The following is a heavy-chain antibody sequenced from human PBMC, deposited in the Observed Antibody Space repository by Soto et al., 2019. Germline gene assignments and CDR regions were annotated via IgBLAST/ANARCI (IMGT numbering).Heavy chain of an antibody. D-gene: IGHD6-13*01. Sequence: EVQLLESGGGLVQPGGSLRLSCAASGFTFSSYAMSWVRQAPGKGLEWVSAISGSGGSTYYADSVKGRFTISRDNSKNTLYLKMNSLRAENTAVYYCAKDPRIAAAGNDYWGQGTMVTVSS. CDR2: ISGSGGST. CDR1: GFTFSSYA. V-gene: IGHV3-23*01. J-gene: IGHJ4*02. CDR3: AKDPRIAAAGNDY.